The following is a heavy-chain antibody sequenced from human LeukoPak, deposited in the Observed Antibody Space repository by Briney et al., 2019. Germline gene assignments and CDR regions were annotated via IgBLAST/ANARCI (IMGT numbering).Heavy chain of an antibody. CDR1: GFTFSSYG. J-gene: IGHJ6*02. V-gene: IGHV3-30*18. CDR2: TSNDGSDK. CDR3: AKPTKGYYYYYGMDV. Sequence: GRSLRLSCAASGFTFSSYGMHWVRQAPGKGLEWVAVTSNDGSDKFYADSVKGRFTISRDNSKNTLYLQMNSLRAEDTAVYYCAKPTKGYYYYYGMDVWGQGTTVTVSS.